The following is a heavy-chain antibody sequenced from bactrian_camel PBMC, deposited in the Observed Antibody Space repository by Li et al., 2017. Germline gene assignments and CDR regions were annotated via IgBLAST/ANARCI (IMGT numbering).Heavy chain of an antibody. CDR2: ADADGKI. CDR3: ASDHGLECTVVHVDGY. J-gene: IGHJ4*01. D-gene: IGHD6*01. CDR1: GFSVSRYY. V-gene: IGHV3S10*01. Sequence: VQLVESGGGSVQAGGSLRLSCVASGFSVSRYYMGWFRQAPGKKREGVAVADADGKINYADSVKGRFTISKDHVRNTLTLQMNGLKPEDTAMYYCASDHGLECTVVHVDGYWGQGTQVTVS.